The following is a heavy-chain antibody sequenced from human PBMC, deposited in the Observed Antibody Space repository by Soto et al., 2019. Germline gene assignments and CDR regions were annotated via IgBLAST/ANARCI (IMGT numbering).Heavy chain of an antibody. J-gene: IGHJ5*02. CDR1: GFSLSNARMG. Sequence: QVTLKESGPVLVKPTETLTLTCTVSGFSLSNARMGVSWIRQPPGKALEWLAHIFSNDEKSYSTSLKSRLTICKDTSKSQVVLTMTNMDTVDTATYYCARIWATGTNWFDPWGQGTLVTVSS. CDR2: IFSNDEK. V-gene: IGHV2-26*01. CDR3: ARIWATGTNWFDP. D-gene: IGHD1-26*01.